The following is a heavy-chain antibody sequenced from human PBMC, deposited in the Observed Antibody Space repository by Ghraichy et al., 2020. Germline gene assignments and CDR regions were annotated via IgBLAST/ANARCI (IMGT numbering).Heavy chain of an antibody. CDR1: GASVGSYL. CDR3: ATALYCYYDSSGYCAPDYGMDV. CDR2: LYYSGTS. D-gene: IGHD3-22*01. Sequence: SETLSLTCAVSGASVGSYLWSWIRHSPGKGLEWIGYLYYSGTSNYNPSLKSRVTISVDTSKNQVSLRLNSVTAADTAVYYCATALYCYYDSSGYCAPDYGMDVWGQGTTVSVSS. J-gene: IGHJ6*02. V-gene: IGHV4-59*08.